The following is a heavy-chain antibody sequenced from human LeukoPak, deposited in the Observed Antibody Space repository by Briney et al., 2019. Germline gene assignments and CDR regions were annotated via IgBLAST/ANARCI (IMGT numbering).Heavy chain of an antibody. CDR1: GYSISSGYY. V-gene: IGHV4-38-2*02. D-gene: IGHD1-26*01. CDR2: IYHSGST. CDR3: ARDRRLGVGAAVWHDAFDI. Sequence: PSETLSLTCTVSGYSISSGYYWGWIRQPPGKGLEWIGSIYHSGSTYYNPSLKSRVTISVDTSKNQFSLKLSSVTAADTAVYYCARDRRLGVGAAVWHDAFDIWGQGTMVTVSS. J-gene: IGHJ3*02.